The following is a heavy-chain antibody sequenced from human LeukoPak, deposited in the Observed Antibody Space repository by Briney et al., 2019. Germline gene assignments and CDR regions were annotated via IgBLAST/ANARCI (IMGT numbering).Heavy chain of an antibody. CDR3: ARDQVVGPTAGTFDS. V-gene: IGHV1-18*01. D-gene: IGHD1-26*01. CDR1: GCTFTNFG. Sequence: GTSVKVSCKASGCTFTNFGISWVRQAPGQGLDWMGWISAYNGHTNYAQKLQGRVTLTTDTSTNTAYMELSSLRPDDTAVYYCARDQVVGPTAGTFDSWGQGTLVTVSS. J-gene: IGHJ4*02. CDR2: ISAYNGHT.